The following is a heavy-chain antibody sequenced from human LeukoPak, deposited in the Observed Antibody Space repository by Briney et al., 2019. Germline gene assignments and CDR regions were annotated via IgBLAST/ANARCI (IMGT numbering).Heavy chain of an antibody. D-gene: IGHD3-10*02. V-gene: IGHV3-48*03. J-gene: IGHJ6*04. Sequence: PGGSLRLSCAASGFTFSSYEMNWVRQAPGKGLEWVSYISSSGSTIYYADSVKGRFTISRDNAKDSLYLQMNSLRAEDTAVYYCAELGITMIGGVWGKGTTVTISS. CDR1: GFTFSSYE. CDR3: AELGITMIGGV. CDR2: ISSSGSTI.